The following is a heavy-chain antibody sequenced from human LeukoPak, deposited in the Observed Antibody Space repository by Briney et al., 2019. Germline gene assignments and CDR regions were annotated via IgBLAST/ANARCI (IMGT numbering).Heavy chain of an antibody. D-gene: IGHD1-7*01. Sequence: SQTLSLTCAISGDSVSSNSAAWNWIRQSPSRGLEWLGRTYYRSKWYNDYAVSVKSRITINPDTSKNQFSLKLSSVTAADTAVYYCARGGPQYNWNYLGRPNYYYYMDVWGKGTTVTVSS. V-gene: IGHV6-1*01. J-gene: IGHJ6*03. CDR3: ARGGPQYNWNYLGRPNYYYYMDV. CDR1: GDSVSSNSAA. CDR2: TYYRSKWYN.